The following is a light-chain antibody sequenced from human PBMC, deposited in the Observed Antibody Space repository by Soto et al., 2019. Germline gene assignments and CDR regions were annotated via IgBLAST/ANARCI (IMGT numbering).Light chain of an antibody. CDR2: GAS. Sequence: EIVLTQSPGTLSLSPGERATLSCRASQSVSSSYLAWYQQKPGQAPRLLIYGASSRATGIPDRFSGSGSGTDFTLTIIRLEREDFAVYYCQQYGSSPYTFGQGTKLEMK. J-gene: IGKJ2*01. V-gene: IGKV3-20*01. CDR3: QQYGSSPYT. CDR1: QSVSSSY.